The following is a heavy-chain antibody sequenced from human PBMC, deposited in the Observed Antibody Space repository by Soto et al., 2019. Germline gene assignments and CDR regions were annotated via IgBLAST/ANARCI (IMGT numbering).Heavy chain of an antibody. CDR3: ARHGMGANRFSSSLLGYYYALDV. J-gene: IGHJ6*02. CDR2: IYFNGKA. D-gene: IGHD6-13*01. V-gene: IGHV4-61*03. Sequence: LEILSLTCTVSGGSVSSGSGYWSWIRQSPGKGLEWIGHIYFNGKAYYSPSLKSRLAISLDKSINTAYLQWSSLKASDTAMYYCARHGMGANRFSSSLLGYYYALDVWGLGTTVTVSS. CDR1: GGSVSSGSGY.